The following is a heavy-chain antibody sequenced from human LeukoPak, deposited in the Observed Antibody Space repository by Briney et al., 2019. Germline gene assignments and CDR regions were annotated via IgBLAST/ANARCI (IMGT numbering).Heavy chain of an antibody. V-gene: IGHV3-21*01. J-gene: IGHJ4*02. D-gene: IGHD3-16*02. CDR1: GFTFSSYS. Sequence: GGSLRLSCAASGFTFSSYSMNWVRQAPGKGLEWVSSISTSSSNIYYADSVKGRFTMSRDNAKNSLYPQLNSLRAEDTAVYYCARVGLSYYFDYWGQGTQVTVSA. CDR2: ISTSSSNI. CDR3: ARVGLSYYFDY.